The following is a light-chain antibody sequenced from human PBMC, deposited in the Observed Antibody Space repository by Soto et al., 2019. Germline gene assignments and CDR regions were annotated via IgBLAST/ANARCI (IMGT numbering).Light chain of an antibody. CDR1: QDINTY. J-gene: IGKJ3*01. Sequence: DIQMTQSPSSLSASVGDRVTITCRASQDINTYLAWYQQKPGKVPNLLIYAAVTLQSGVPSHFSGSGSGTDFTRTISSLETEDVATYSCQKYNSAPFTFGPGTNVYIK. V-gene: IGKV1-27*01. CDR2: AAV. CDR3: QKYNSAPFT.